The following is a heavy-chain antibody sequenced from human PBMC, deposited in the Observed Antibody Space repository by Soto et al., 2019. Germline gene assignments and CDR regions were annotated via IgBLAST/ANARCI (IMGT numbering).Heavy chain of an antibody. D-gene: IGHD3-3*01. V-gene: IGHV3-53*01. CDR2: IYSGGST. J-gene: IGHJ6*02. CDR3: ARDYPIFGDYYYYYYGMDV. Sequence: GGSLRLSCAASGFTVSSNYMSWVRQAPGKGLEWVSVIYSGGSTYYADSVKGRFTISRDNSKNTLYLQMNSLRAEDTAVYYCARDYPIFGDYYYYYYGMDVWGQGTTVTVSS. CDR1: GFTVSSNY.